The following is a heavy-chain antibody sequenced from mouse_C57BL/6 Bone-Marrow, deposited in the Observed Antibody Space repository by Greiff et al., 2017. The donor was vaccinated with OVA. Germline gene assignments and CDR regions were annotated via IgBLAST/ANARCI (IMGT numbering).Heavy chain of an antibody. V-gene: IGHV1-64*01. CDR1: GYTFTSYW. CDR2: IHPNSGST. D-gene: IGHD4-1*01. Sequence: QVHVKQSGAELVKPGASVKLSCKASGYTFTSYWMHWVKQRPGQGLEWIGMIHPNSGSTNYNEKFKSKATLTVDKSSSTAYMQLSSLTSEDSAVYYCARWYSGTGTYWGQGTTLTVSS. J-gene: IGHJ2*01. CDR3: ARWYSGTGTY.